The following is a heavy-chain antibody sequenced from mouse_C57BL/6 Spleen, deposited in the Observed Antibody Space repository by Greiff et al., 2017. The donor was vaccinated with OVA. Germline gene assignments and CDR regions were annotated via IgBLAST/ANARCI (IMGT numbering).Heavy chain of an antibody. CDR3: ARWYYDYDWYFDV. V-gene: IGHV5-4*03. CDR1: GFTFSSYA. D-gene: IGHD2-4*01. Sequence: EVKLVESGGGLVKPGGSLKLSCAASGFTFSSYAMSWVRQTPEKRLEWVATISDGGSYTYYPDNVKGRFTISRDNAKNNLYLQMSHLKSEDTAMYYCARWYYDYDWYFDVWGTGTTVTVSS. CDR2: ISDGGSYT. J-gene: IGHJ1*03.